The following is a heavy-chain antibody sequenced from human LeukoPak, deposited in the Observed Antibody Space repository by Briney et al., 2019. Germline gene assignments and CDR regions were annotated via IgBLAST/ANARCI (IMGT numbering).Heavy chain of an antibody. D-gene: IGHD3-22*01. J-gene: IGHJ4*02. CDR3: ARDLSGAYYPELFDY. CDR2: INSGGSST. V-gene: IGHV3-74*01. CDR1: GFTFSSHW. Sequence: GGSLRLSCAASGFTFSSHWMHWVRQAPGKGLVWVSRINSGGSSTTYADSVKGRFTISRDNAKNTLYLQMNILRAEDTAMYYCARDLSGAYYPELFDYWGQGTLVTVSS.